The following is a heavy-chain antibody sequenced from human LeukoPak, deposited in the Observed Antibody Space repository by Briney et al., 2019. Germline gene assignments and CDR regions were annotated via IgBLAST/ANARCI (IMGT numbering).Heavy chain of an antibody. J-gene: IGHJ4*02. D-gene: IGHD4-17*01. CDR3: ARAGLNGDVDY. CDR2: INHSGST. V-gene: IGHV4-34*01. Sequence: SETLSLTCAVYGGSYSGYYWSWLRHPPGKGLEWLGEINHSGSTNYNPSLKSRVTISVDTSKNQFSLKLSSVTAADTAVYYCARAGLNGDVDYWGQGTLVTVSS. CDR1: GGSYSGYY.